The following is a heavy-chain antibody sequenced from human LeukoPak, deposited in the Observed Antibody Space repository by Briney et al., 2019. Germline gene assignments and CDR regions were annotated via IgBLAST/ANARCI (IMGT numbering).Heavy chain of an antibody. V-gene: IGHV1-8*01. D-gene: IGHD3-16*02. J-gene: IGHJ3*02. CDR3: GRVGMITFGGVIVATRAFDI. CDR1: GYTFTIYD. CDR2: MNPNSGNT. Sequence: ASVTVSYKASGYTFTIYDINWVRQATGQGLEWMGWMNPNSGNTGYAQKFQGRVTMTRNTSISTAYMELSSLRSEDTAVYYCGRVGMITFGGVIVATRAFDIWGEGTMVSVSS.